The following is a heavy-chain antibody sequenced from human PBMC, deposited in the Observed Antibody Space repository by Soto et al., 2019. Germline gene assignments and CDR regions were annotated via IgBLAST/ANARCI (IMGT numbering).Heavy chain of an antibody. Sequence: PSETLSLTCTVSGGSISSGGYYWSWIRQHPGKGLEWIGYIYYSGSTYYNPSLKSRVTISVDTSKNQFSLKLSSVTAADTAVYYCARGGWGAARTHWFDPWGQGNMVNVSS. CDR2: IYYSGST. CDR3: ARGGWGAARTHWFDP. D-gene: IGHD3-16*01. J-gene: IGHJ5*02. CDR1: GGSISSGGYY. V-gene: IGHV4-31*03.